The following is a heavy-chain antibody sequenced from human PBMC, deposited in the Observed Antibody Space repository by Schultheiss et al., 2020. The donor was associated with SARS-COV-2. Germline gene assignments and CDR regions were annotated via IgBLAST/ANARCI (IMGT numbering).Heavy chain of an antibody. D-gene: IGHD6-19*01. CDR2: INSDGSST. CDR3: AKVNSGWYAGIFDY. J-gene: IGHJ4*02. CDR1: GFTFSSYW. Sequence: GGSLRLSCAASGFTFSSYWMHWVRQAPGKGLVWVSRINSDGSSTSYADSVKGRFTISRDNSKNTLYLQMNSLRAEDTAVYYCAKVNSGWYAGIFDYWGQGTLVTVSS. V-gene: IGHV3-74*01.